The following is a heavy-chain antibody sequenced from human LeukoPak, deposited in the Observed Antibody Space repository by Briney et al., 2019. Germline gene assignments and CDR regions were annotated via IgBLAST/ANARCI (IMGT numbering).Heavy chain of an antibody. V-gene: IGHV1-46*01. D-gene: IGHD2/OR15-2a*01. J-gene: IGHJ6*03. Sequence: ASVTVSCKASGYTFSSYYMHWVRQAPGQGLEWMGIINPSGGGTSYAQKFQGRVTMTRDMSTSTVYMELSSLRSEDTAVYYCARLLNYYYYMDVWGKGTTVTVSS. CDR2: INPSGGGT. CDR3: ARLLNYYYYMDV. CDR1: GYTFSSYY.